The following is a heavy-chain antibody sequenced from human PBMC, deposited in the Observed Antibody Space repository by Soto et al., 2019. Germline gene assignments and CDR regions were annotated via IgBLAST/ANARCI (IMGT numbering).Heavy chain of an antibody. CDR1: GFTFSNYW. V-gene: IGHV3-7*03. J-gene: IGHJ4*02. Sequence: HPGGSLRLSCAASGFTFSNYWMSWVRQVPGKGLAWVPNIKEDGSEKYYVDSVKGRFTISRDNAKNSVHLQMNSLRDEDTAVYYCVRFSILVSGRGRGAFFDSWGQGTPVTV. CDR2: IKEDGSEK. CDR3: VRFSILVSGRGRGAFFDS. D-gene: IGHD6-19*01.